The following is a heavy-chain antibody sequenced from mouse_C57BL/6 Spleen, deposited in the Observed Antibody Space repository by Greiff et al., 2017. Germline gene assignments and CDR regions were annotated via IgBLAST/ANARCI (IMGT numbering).Heavy chain of an antibody. CDR3: ARETAQAKFAY. Sequence: EVKLMESGGGLVKPGGSLKLSCAASGFTFSSYAMSWVRQTPEKRLEWVATISDGGSYTYYPDNVKGRFTISRDNAKNNLYLQMSHLKSEDTAMYYCARETAQAKFAYWGQGTLVTVSA. V-gene: IGHV5-4*01. CDR1: GFTFSSYA. D-gene: IGHD3-2*02. J-gene: IGHJ3*01. CDR2: ISDGGSYT.